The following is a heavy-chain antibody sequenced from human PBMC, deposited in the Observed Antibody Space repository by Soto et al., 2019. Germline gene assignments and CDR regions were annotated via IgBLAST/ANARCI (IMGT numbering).Heavy chain of an antibody. CDR2: ISYDGSNK. Sequence: PGGSLRLSCAASGFTFSSYAMHGVRQAPGKGLEWVAVISYDGSNKYYADSVKGRFTISRDNSKNTLYLQMNSLRAEDTAVYYCARDTHVDTAMVTYYFDYWGQGTLVTVSS. D-gene: IGHD5-18*01. J-gene: IGHJ4*02. V-gene: IGHV3-30-3*01. CDR1: GFTFSSYA. CDR3: ARDTHVDTAMVTYYFDY.